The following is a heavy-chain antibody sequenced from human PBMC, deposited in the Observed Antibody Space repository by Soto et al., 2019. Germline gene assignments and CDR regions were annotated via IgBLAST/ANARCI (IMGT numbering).Heavy chain of an antibody. CDR2: IWYDGSEK. CDR1: GFTFRSHG. CDR3: TRWADAKRLDY. J-gene: IGHJ4*02. V-gene: IGHV3-33*01. D-gene: IGHD4-17*01. Sequence: GGSLRLSCASSGFTFRSHGMHWVRQAPGKGLEWVAVIWYDGSEKYYADPVKGRFTISRDNSKNTLYLQMNNLRVEDTALYYCTRWADAKRLDYWGQGTLVTVSS.